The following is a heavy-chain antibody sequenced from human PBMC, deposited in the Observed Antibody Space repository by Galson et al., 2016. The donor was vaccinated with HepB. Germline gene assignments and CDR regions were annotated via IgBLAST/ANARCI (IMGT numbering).Heavy chain of an antibody. D-gene: IGHD5-18*01. J-gene: IGHJ4*02. CDR3: ARDGAQLSEMTPFDS. CDR2: VNSDGSST. V-gene: IGHV3-74*01. Sequence: SLRLSCAASGFTFSSYWMHWVRQAPGKGLVWVSRVNSDGSSTTHADSVKGRFTISRDNAKNTLYLQMSSLRAEDTAVYYCARDGAQLSEMTPFDSWGQGTLVTVSS. CDR1: GFTFSSYW.